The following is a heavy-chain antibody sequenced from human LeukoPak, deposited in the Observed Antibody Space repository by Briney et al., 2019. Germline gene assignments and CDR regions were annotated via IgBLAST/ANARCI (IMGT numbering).Heavy chain of an antibody. CDR2: IKQDGREK. CDR3: ARGKYDFWSGYSSWFDP. D-gene: IGHD3-3*01. V-gene: IGHV3-7*01. Sequence: GGSLRLSCAASRFTFSSYWMSWVRQAPGKGREWVATIKQDGREKYYVDSVEGRFTSSRDNAKNSLYLQMNSLRAEDTAVYSCARGKYDFWSGYSSWFDPWGQGSLVTVSS. J-gene: IGHJ5*02. CDR1: RFTFSSYW.